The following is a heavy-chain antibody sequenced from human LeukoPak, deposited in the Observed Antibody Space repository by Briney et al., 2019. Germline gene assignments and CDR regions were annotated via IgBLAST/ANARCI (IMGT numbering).Heavy chain of an antibody. CDR3: ARRAVAGTWDY. V-gene: IGHV3-30*04. CDR1: GFTFSSYA. Sequence: GGSLRLSCAASGFTFSSYAMHWVRQAPGKGLEWVAVISYDGSNKYYADSVKGRFTISRDNSKNTLYLQMNSLRAEDTAVYYCARRAVAGTWDYWGQGTLVTVSS. J-gene: IGHJ4*02. CDR2: ISYDGSNK. D-gene: IGHD6-19*01.